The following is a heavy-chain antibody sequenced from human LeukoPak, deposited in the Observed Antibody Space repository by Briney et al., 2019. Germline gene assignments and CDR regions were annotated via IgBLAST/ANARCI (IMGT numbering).Heavy chain of an antibody. CDR1: GYTFTGYY. D-gene: IGHD3-22*01. V-gene: IGHV1-2*02. J-gene: IGHJ4*02. Sequence: ASVKVSCKASGYTFTGYYMHWVRQAPGQGLEWMGWINPNSGGTNYAQKFQGRVTMTRDTSISTAYMELSRLRSDDTAVYYCARFSTMIVLVTTPGFDYWGQGTLVTVSS. CDR2: INPNSGGT. CDR3: ARFSTMIVLVTTPGFDY.